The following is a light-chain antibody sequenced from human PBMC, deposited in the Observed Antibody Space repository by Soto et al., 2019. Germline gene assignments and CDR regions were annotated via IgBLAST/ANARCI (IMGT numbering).Light chain of an antibody. CDR1: SSDVGAYNF. J-gene: IGLJ1*01. CDR2: EVS. Sequence: QSALTQPPSASGSPGQSVTISCTGTSSDVGAYNFVSWYQQHPVKAPKLMIYEVSKRPSGVPDRFSGSKSGNTASLTVSGLQAEDEADYYCTSFADSNTYVFGTGTKVTVL. CDR3: TSFADSNTYV. V-gene: IGLV2-8*01.